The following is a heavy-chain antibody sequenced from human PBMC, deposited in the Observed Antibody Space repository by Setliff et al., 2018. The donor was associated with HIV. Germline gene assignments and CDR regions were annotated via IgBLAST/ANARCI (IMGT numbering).Heavy chain of an antibody. CDR2: IYASGST. CDR3: AREHCSGGSCNGFDI. D-gene: IGHD2-15*01. V-gene: IGHV4-4*09. J-gene: IGHJ3*02. CDR1: DDSFSTNY. Sequence: PSETLSLTCTVSDDSFSTNYWSWVRQPPGKGLEWIGYIYASGSTNYNPSLKSRVTISIDTSKNQFSLRLRSVTAADTALYYCAREHCSGGSCNGFDIWGQGTMVT.